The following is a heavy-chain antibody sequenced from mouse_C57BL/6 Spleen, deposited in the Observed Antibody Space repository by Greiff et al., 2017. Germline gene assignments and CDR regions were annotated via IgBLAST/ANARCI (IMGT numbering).Heavy chain of an antibody. J-gene: IGHJ1*03. CDR2: IDPSDSET. V-gene: IGHV1-52*01. CDR3: ARASKGYFDV. CDR1: GYTFTSYW. Sequence: VQLQQPGAELVRPGSSVKLSCKASGYTFTSYWMHWVKQRPIQGLEWIGNIDPSDSETHYNQKFKDKATLTVDKSSSTAYMKLSSLTSEDSAVYYCARASKGYFDVWGTGTTVTVSS.